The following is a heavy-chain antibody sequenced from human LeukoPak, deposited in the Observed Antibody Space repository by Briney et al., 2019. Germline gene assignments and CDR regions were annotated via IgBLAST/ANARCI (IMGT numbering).Heavy chain of an antibody. CDR2: ISAYTGNA. CDR3: ARDDHGDYESL. J-gene: IGHJ4*02. V-gene: IGHV1-18*01. CDR1: GYTFTSYG. D-gene: IGHD4-17*01. Sequence: ASVKVSCKASGYTFTSYGISCVRQAPGHGLEWMGWISAYTGNANYAQKLQARVTMTTDTSTSTAYMELRSLRSDDTAVYYCARDDHGDYESLWGQGTLVTVSS.